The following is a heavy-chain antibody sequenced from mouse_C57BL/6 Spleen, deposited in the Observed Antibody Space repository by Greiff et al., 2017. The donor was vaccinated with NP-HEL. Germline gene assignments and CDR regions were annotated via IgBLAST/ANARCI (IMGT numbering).Heavy chain of an antibody. CDR3: ALSGYGYDVYYFDY. D-gene: IGHD2-2*01. CDR1: GISITTGNYR. J-gene: IGHJ2*01. V-gene: IGHV3-5*01. Sequence: EVKLVESGPGLVKPSQTVFLTCTVTGISITTGNYRWSWIRQFPGNKLEWIGYIYYSGTITYNPSLTSRTTITRDTPKNQFFLEMNSLTAEDTATYHCALSGYGYDVYYFDYWGQGTTLTVSS. CDR2: IYYSGTI.